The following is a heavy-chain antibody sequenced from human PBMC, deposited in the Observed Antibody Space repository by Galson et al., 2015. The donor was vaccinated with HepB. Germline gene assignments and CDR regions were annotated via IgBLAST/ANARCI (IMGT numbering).Heavy chain of an antibody. CDR2: ISYDGSNK. Sequence: SLRLSCAASGFTFSSYGMHWVRQAPGKGLEWVAVISYDGSNKYYADSVKGRFTISRDNSKNTLYLQMNSLRAEDTAVYYCAKDIDTAMVEYYFDYWGQGTLVTVSS. J-gene: IGHJ4*02. CDR1: GFTFSSYG. D-gene: IGHD5-18*01. V-gene: IGHV3-30*18. CDR3: AKDIDTAMVEYYFDY.